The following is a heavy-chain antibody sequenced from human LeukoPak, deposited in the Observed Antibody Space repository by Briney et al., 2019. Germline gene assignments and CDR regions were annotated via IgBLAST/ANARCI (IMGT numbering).Heavy chain of an antibody. J-gene: IGHJ6*02. CDR1: GFTFSNYG. Sequence: GGSLRLSCADSGFTFSNYGMHWVRRAPGKGLEWVAVISYDGSKKFYADSGKGRFTISRDNSKNTLYLQMNSLRAEDTAVYYCAKDRGCSSTSCYGDSYGMDVWGQGTTVTVSS. V-gene: IGHV3-30*18. D-gene: IGHD2-2*01. CDR3: AKDRGCSSTSCYGDSYGMDV. CDR2: ISYDGSKK.